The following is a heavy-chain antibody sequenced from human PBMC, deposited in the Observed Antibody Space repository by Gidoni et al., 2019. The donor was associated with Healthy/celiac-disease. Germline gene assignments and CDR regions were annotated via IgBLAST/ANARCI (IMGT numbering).Heavy chain of an antibody. CDR3: ARLPSSGWTRDYYYYGMDV. V-gene: IGHV1-18*01. D-gene: IGHD6-19*01. CDR1: GYTFTSYG. CDR2: ISAYNGNK. Sequence: QVQLVQSGAEVKKPGASVKVSCKAPGYTFTSYGIRWVRQAPGQELEWMGWISAYNGNKNEAQKRQGRVTMTTDKSTSTAYMELRSLRSDDTAVYYCARLPSSGWTRDYYYYGMDVWGQGTTVTVSS. J-gene: IGHJ6*02.